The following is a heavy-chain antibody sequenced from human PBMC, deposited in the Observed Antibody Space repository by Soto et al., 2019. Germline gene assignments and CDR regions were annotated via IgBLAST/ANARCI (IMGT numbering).Heavy chain of an antibody. D-gene: IGHD6-19*01. V-gene: IGHV4-39*01. CDR2: IYYSGST. J-gene: IGHJ4*02. CDR1: GGSISSSSYY. Sequence: QLQLQESGPGLVKPSETLSLTCTVSGGSISSSSYYWGWIRQPPGKGLEWIGSIYYSGSTYYNPSLKSRVTLYLDTSKLPFPLKLSSVTAADTAVYYCARQWDSSGWYSLAYWGQGTLVTVSS. CDR3: ARQWDSSGWYSLAY.